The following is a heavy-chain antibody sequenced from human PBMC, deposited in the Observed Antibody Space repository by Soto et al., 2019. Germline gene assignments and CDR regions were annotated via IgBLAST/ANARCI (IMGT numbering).Heavy chain of an antibody. CDR2: ISYDGSNK. J-gene: IGHJ4*02. CDR3: ARDGGDDYDYVWGSYRYTEYYFDY. V-gene: IGHV3-30-3*01. D-gene: IGHD3-16*02. CDR1: GFTFSSYA. Sequence: QVQLVESGGGVVQPGRSLRLSCAASGFTFSSYAMHWVRQAPGKGLEWVAVISYDGSNKYYADSVKGRFTISRDNSKNTVYLQMNSLRAEETAVYYCARDGGDDYDYVWGSYRYTEYYFDYWGQGTLVTVAS.